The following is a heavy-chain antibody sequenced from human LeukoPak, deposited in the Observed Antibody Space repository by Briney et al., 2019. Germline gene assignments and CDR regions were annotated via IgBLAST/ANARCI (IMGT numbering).Heavy chain of an antibody. D-gene: IGHD5-12*01. Sequence: GSLRLSCAASGFTFSSYSMNWVRQAPGKGLEWVSSISSSSSYIYYADSVKGRFTISRDNAKNSLYLLMNSLRAEDTAVYYCAREMARGVGYFDYWGQGTLVTVSS. J-gene: IGHJ4*02. CDR3: AREMARGVGYFDY. CDR2: ISSSSSYI. V-gene: IGHV3-21*01. CDR1: GFTFSSYS.